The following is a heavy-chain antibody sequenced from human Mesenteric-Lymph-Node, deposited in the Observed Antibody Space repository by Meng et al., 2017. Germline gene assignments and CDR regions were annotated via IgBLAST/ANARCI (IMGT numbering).Heavy chain of an antibody. J-gene: IGHJ4*02. V-gene: IGHV4-34*01. CDR2: INHSGST. Sequence: SETLSLTCAVYGGSFSGYYWSWIRQPPGKGLEWIGEINHSGSTNYNPSLKSRVTISVDTSKNQFSLKLGSVTDADKAVYYCARGDSQWLVSLMDWGQGTLVTVSS. CDR3: ARGDSQWLVSLMD. D-gene: IGHD3-22*01. CDR1: GGSFSGYY.